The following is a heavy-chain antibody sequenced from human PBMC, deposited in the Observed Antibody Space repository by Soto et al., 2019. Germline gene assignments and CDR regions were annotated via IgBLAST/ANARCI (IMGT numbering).Heavy chain of an antibody. CDR2: ISGSGTST. CDR3: AKGHDFWTGYSYYYGMYI. D-gene: IGHD3-3*01. CDR1: GFDFTKSA. Sequence: EVQLLESGGGLVQPGGSLRLSCAASGFDFTKSAMNWVRQAPGKGLQWVSGISGSGTSTSHGDSVKGRFTISRDNSKNTLYRQMNSLRADDTAVYFCAKGHDFWTGYSYYYGMYIWGQGTTVTVSS. J-gene: IGHJ6*02. V-gene: IGHV3-23*01.